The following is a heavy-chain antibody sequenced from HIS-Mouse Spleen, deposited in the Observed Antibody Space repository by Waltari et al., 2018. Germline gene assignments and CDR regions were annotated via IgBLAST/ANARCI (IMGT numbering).Heavy chain of an antibody. CDR1: GGSISSSSYY. CDR2: IYYSGST. Sequence: QLQLQESGPGLVTPSEPLSLTCTVSGGSISSSSYYWGWIRQPPGKGPEWIGSIYYSGSTYYNPSLKSRVTISVDTSKNQFSLKLSSVTAADTAVYYCARVGITMIVVVITESDAFDIWGQGTMVTVSS. CDR3: ARVGITMIVVVITESDAFDI. J-gene: IGHJ3*02. V-gene: IGHV4-39*07. D-gene: IGHD3-22*01.